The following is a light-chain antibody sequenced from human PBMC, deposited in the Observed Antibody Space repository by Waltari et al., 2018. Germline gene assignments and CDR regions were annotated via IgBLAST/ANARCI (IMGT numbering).Light chain of an antibody. CDR3: SSYITTNTLEL. V-gene: IGLV2-14*03. Sequence: QSALTQPASVSGPPGQSITISCTGPSSDVGTYNFFSWYQQHPGKAPKLLIYDVSYRPSGVSYRFSGSKSGNTASLTISGLQAEDEADYYCSSYITTNTLELFGGGTSLTVL. CDR2: DVS. J-gene: IGLJ3*02. CDR1: SSDVGTYNF.